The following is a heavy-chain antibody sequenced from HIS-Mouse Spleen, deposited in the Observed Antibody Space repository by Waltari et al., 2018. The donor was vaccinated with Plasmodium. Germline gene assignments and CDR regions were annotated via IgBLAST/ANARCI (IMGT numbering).Heavy chain of an antibody. J-gene: IGHJ4*02. V-gene: IGHV4-59*01. CDR1: GGSISSYY. CDR2: ICYCGST. D-gene: IGHD6-6*01. CDR3: ARGGYSSSSYYFDY. Sequence: QVQLQESGPGLVKPSETLSLTCTVSGGSISSYYWSWIRQPPGKGLEWIAYICYCGSTDYTPTLKGRVTISVDTSKNQFSLKLSSVTAADTAVFDCARGGYSSSSYYFDYWGQGTLVTVSS.